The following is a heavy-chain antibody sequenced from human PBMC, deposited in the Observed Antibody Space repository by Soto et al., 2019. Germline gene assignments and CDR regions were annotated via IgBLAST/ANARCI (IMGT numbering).Heavy chain of an antibody. CDR2: INHSGST. CDR3: ATLTLDAEGGYNGFDP. D-gene: IGHD3-3*01. J-gene: IGHJ5*02. Sequence: SETLSLTCAVYGGSFRDYYWSWIRQPPGKGLEWIGGINHSGSTNYNPSLKSRVTISVDTSKNQFSLTMTSVIAADRAVYYCATLTLDAEGGYNGFDPWRQGTLVTVSS. V-gene: IGHV4-34*01. CDR1: GGSFRDYY.